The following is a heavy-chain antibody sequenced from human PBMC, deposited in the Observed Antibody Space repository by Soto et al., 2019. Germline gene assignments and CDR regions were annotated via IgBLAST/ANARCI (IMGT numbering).Heavy chain of an antibody. CDR3: ARDLVRVGGWFGELLKRGGYYYYGMDV. Sequence: ASVKVSCKASGGTFSSYAISWVRQAPGQGLEWMGWISAYNGNTNYAQKLQGRVTITTDTSTSTAYMELRSLSFDDTAVYYCARDLVRVGGWFGELLKRGGYYYYGMDVWGQGTTVTVSS. V-gene: IGHV1-18*01. CDR1: GGTFSSYA. D-gene: IGHD3-10*01. J-gene: IGHJ6*02. CDR2: ISAYNGNT.